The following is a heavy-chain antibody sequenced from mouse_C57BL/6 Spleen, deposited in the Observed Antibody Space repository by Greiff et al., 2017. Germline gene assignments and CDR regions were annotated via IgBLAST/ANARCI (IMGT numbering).Heavy chain of an antibody. CDR3: ARRDGNYGYAMDY. CDR1: GFSLTSYG. CDR2: IWSGGST. V-gene: IGHV2-2*01. Sequence: VQLVESGPGLVQPSQSLSITCTVSGFSLTSYGVHWVRQSPGKGLEWLGVIWSGGSTDYNAAFISRLSISKDNSKSKVFFKMNSLQADDTAIYYCARRDGNYGYAMDYWGQGTSVTVSS. J-gene: IGHJ4*01. D-gene: IGHD2-1*01.